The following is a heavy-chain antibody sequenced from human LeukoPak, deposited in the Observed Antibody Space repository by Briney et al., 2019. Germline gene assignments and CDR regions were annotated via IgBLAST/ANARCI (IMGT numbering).Heavy chain of an antibody. CDR3: ASVSTSDYYYYYMDV. D-gene: IGHD2-2*01. V-gene: IGHV4-39*07. J-gene: IGHJ6*03. Sequence: PSETLSLTCTVSGGSISSSSYYWGWIRQPPGKGLEWIGSIYYSGSTYYNPSLKSRVTISVDTSKNQFSLKRSSVTAADTAVYYCASVSTSDYYYYYMDVWGKGTTVTVSS. CDR1: GGSISSSSYY. CDR2: IYYSGST.